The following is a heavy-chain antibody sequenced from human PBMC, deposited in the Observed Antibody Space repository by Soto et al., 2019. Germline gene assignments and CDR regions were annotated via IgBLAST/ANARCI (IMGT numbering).Heavy chain of an antibody. CDR1: GYTFTSYG. CDR3: ARVGYYYDSSGYYYYGMDV. CDR2: ISAYNGNT. D-gene: IGHD3-22*01. Sequence: VKVSCKASGYTFTSYGISWVRQAPGQGLEWMGWISAYNGNTNYAQKLQGRVTMTTDTSTSTAYMELRSLRSDDTAVYYCARVGYYYDSSGYYYYGMDVWGQGTTVTV. J-gene: IGHJ6*01. V-gene: IGHV1-18*01.